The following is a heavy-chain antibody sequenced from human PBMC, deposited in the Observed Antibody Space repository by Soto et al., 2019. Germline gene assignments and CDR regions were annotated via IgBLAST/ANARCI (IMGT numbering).Heavy chain of an antibody. J-gene: IGHJ6*02. D-gene: IGHD2-15*01. V-gene: IGHV1-2*04. Sequence: QVHLVQSGAEVKKPGASVKVSCKASGYTFTGYYMHWVRQAPGQGLEWMGWINPNSGGTNYAQKFQGWVTMTRDTSISKAYMELSRLRSAETAVYYCARGGVAATYYYYGMDVWGQGTTVTVSS. CDR3: ARGGVAATYYYYGMDV. CDR2: INPNSGGT. CDR1: GYTFTGYY.